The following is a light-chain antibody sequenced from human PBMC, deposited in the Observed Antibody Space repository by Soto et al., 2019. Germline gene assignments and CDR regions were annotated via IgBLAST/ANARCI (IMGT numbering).Light chain of an antibody. CDR2: GAS. CDR1: QTVSSNQ. CDR3: QVYGSSPKT. J-gene: IGKJ1*01. Sequence: IVLAESPVTLTLTPGERATPCCRATQTVSSNQLAWYQQKPGQAPTLLIHGASTRAAGIPDRFSGSGFGTDFTLTISRLEPEDFAVYYCQVYGSSPKTFGQGTKVDIK. V-gene: IGKV3-20*01.